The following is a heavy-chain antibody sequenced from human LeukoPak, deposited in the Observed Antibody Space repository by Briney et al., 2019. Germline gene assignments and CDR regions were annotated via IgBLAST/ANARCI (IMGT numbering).Heavy chain of an antibody. J-gene: IGHJ6*02. CDR2: ISGSGGST. CDR3: AKGVDIVVVPAAMDYGMDV. V-gene: IGHV3-23*01. CDR1: GFTFSSYA. Sequence: PGGSLRLSCAASGFTFSSYAMSWVRQAPGKGLEWVSAISGSGGSTYYADSVKGRFTISRDNSKNTLYLQMNSLRAEDTAVYYCAKGVDIVVVPAAMDYGMDVWGQGTTVTVSS. D-gene: IGHD2-2*01.